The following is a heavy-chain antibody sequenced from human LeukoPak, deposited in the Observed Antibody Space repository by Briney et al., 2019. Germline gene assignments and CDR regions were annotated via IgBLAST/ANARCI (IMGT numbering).Heavy chain of an antibody. CDR2: ISYDGSDK. V-gene: IGHV3-30*04. CDR3: ARDRTYAVGWFDP. Sequence: PGGSLTLSCAASGFTFSSYAMHWVRQAPGKGLEWMSVISYDGSDKYYADSVKGRFTISRDNSKNTLYLQMNSLRAEDTAVYYCARDRTYAVGWFDPWGQGTLVTVSS. D-gene: IGHD2-2*01. CDR1: GFTFSSYA. J-gene: IGHJ5*02.